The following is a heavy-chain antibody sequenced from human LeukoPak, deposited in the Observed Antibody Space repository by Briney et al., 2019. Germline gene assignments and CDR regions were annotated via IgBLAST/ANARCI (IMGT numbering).Heavy chain of an antibody. D-gene: IGHD3-22*01. CDR1: GYTFTSYF. Sequence: ASVKVSCKASGYTFTSYFMHWVRQAPGQGLEWMGLINPRGGSTRYAQKFQGRVTMTRDTSISTAYMELSRVRSDDTAVYYCARDAIEGDYYDSSGYDYWGQGTLVTVSS. V-gene: IGHV1-2*02. CDR2: INPRGGST. CDR3: ARDAIEGDYYDSSGYDY. J-gene: IGHJ4*02.